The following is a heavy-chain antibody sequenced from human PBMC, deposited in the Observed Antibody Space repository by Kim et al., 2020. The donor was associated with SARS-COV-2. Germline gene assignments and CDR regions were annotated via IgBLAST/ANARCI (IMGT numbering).Heavy chain of an antibody. V-gene: IGHV3-9*01. J-gene: IGHJ4*02. CDR2: ISWNSGSV. D-gene: IGHD3-16*01. CDR3: AKATSNWGRGTFDY. Sequence: GGSLRLSCAASGFTFGDYAMHWVRQAPGKALEWVSGISWNSGSVDYAVSVKGRFTISSDNAKNSLYLQMNSLRAEDTAFYYCAKATSNWGRGTFDYWGQGTLVTVSS. CDR1: GFTFGDYA.